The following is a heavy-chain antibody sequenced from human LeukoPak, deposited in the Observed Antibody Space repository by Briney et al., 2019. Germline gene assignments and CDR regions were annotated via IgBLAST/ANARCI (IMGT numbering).Heavy chain of an antibody. J-gene: IGHJ4*02. CDR1: GGSISSYY. D-gene: IGHD1-26*01. Sequence: PSETLSLTCTVSGGSISSYYWSWIRQPPGKGLEWIGYIYYSGSTNYNPSLKRRVTISVDTSKHQFSPKLSSVTAADTAVYYCASGAGGSYYSYWGQGTLVTVSS. V-gene: IGHV4-59*01. CDR3: ASGAGGSYYSY. CDR2: IYYSGST.